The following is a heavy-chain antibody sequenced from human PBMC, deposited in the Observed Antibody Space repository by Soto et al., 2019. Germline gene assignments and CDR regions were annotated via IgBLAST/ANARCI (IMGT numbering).Heavy chain of an antibody. CDR3: AREEAAAFDY. CDR2: IYHSGSS. Sequence: QLQLQESGSGLVKPSQTLSLTCAVSGGSISSGGYSWSWIQQPPGKGLEWIGYIYHSGSSYYNPSLKSRVTISVDRSKNQFCLKLSSVTAADTAVYYCAREEAAAFDYWGQGTLVTVSS. CDR1: GGSISSGGYS. V-gene: IGHV4-30-2*01. J-gene: IGHJ4*02. D-gene: IGHD6-13*01.